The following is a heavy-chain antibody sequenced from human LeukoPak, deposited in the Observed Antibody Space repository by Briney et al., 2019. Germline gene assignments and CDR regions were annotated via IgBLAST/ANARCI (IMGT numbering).Heavy chain of an antibody. D-gene: IGHD3-9*01. J-gene: IGHJ4*02. CDR1: GGSFSAYY. CDR3: ARAPNLRYFGH. Sequence: TSETLSLTCAVYGGSFSAYYWTWIRQSPGKGLEWIGEINHSGITNYTPSLKSRVTISVDTSKNQFSLNLSSVTAADTAVYYCARAPNLRYFGHWGQGTLVTVSS. CDR2: INHSGIT. V-gene: IGHV4-34*01.